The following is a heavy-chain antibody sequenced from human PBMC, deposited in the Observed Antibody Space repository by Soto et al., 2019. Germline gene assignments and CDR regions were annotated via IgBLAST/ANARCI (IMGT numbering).Heavy chain of an antibody. Sequence: EAQLVESGGDLVQPGGSLRLSCVASGLTFSDHYMDWVRQAPGKGLEWVARKRNKVNGDTTEYAASVQGRFTSSRDDSENSLFLQMNSLKTEDTAVYYGTIPFGGVLRFWGQGTLVTVSS. J-gene: IGHJ4*02. CDR1: GLTFSDHY. V-gene: IGHV3-72*01. CDR3: TIPFGGVLRF. CDR2: KRNKVNGDTT. D-gene: IGHD3-16*01.